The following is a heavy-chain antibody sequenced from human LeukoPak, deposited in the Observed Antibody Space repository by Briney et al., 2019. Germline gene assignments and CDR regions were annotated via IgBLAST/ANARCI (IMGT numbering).Heavy chain of an antibody. CDR1: GGTFSSYA. J-gene: IGHJ6*02. CDR2: ISAYNGNT. CDR3: ARDRLYNYGYYGMDV. D-gene: IGHD5-18*01. Sequence: ASVKVSCKASGGTFSSYAISWVRQAPGQGLEWMGWISAYNGNTNYAQKLQGRVTMTTDTSTSTAYMELRSLRSDDTAVYYCARDRLYNYGYYGMDVWGQGTTVTVSS. V-gene: IGHV1-18*01.